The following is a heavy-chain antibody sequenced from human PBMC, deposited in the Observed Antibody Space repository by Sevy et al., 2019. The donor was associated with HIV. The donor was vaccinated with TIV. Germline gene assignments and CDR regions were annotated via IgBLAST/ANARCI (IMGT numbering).Heavy chain of an antibody. CDR1: GITFSTSG. V-gene: IGHV3-23*01. Sequence: GGSLRLSCVVSGITFSTSGMHWVRQAPGKGLEWVSGISGSGTSTYYTDSVKGRFTISRDSSKNTVYLQMNNLRAEDTAVYYCGKVSIFGVGGFYDYWGQGTLVTVSS. CDR2: ISGSGTST. J-gene: IGHJ4*02. D-gene: IGHD3-3*01. CDR3: GKVSIFGVGGFYDY.